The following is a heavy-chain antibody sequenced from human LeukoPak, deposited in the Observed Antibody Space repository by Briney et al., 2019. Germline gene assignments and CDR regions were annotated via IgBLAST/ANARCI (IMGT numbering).Heavy chain of an antibody. CDR3: ARNRYLDL. J-gene: IGHJ2*01. CDR2: IKEDGSEK. CDR1: GFTFSNYW. Sequence: GGSLRLSCAASGFTFSNYWMSWVRQAPGKGLEWVANIKEDGSEKYYVDSVKGRFTISRDNVKNSLYLQMNSLRVEDTVVYYCARNRYLDLWGRGTQVTVSS. V-gene: IGHV3-7*01.